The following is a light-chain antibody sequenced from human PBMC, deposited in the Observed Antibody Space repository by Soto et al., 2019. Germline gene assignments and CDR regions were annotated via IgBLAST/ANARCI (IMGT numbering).Light chain of an antibody. CDR1: HDITSY. J-gene: IGKJ3*01. V-gene: IGKV1-33*01. CDR2: DAS. Sequence: DIQMTQSPSSLSASVGDIVTITCQASHDITSYLNWYQHKPGKAPKLLIYDASILEAGVPSRFSGSGSGTDFTFTISSLTTEDVATEYCQKCDYLPIFGPGTKVDLK. CDR3: QKCDYLPI.